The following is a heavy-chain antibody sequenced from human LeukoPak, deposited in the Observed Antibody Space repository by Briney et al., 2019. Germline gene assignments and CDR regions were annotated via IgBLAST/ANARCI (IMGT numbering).Heavy chain of an antibody. V-gene: IGHV4-4*07. Sequence: SETLSLTCTVSGGSISSYYWSWIRQPAGKGLEWIGRIYTSGSTNYNPSLKSRVTMSVDASKNQFSLKLSSVTAADTAVYYCARVAIFGVVRRSFDPWGQGTLVTVSS. D-gene: IGHD3-3*01. CDR2: IYTSGST. CDR3: ARVAIFGVVRRSFDP. CDR1: GGSISSYY. J-gene: IGHJ5*02.